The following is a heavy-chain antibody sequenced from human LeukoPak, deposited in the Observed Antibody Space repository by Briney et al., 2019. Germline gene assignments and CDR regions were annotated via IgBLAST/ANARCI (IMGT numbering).Heavy chain of an antibody. V-gene: IGHV3-30*02. CDR3: AKRIPSDYYDSSGYGPFGY. Sequence: GGSLRLSCAASGFTFSSYGMHWVRQAPGKGLEWVAFIRYDGSNKYYADSVKGRFTISRDNSKNTLNLQMNSLRAEDTAVYYCAKRIPSDYYDSSGYGPFGYWGQGTLVTVSS. CDR1: GFTFSSYG. CDR2: IRYDGSNK. D-gene: IGHD3-22*01. J-gene: IGHJ4*02.